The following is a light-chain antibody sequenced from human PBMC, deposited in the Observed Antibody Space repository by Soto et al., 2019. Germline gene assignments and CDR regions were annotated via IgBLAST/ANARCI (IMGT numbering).Light chain of an antibody. CDR2: RAS. J-gene: IGKJ1*01. CDR1: QSISRW. CDR3: QQYASFTRQ. Sequence: DSRVTHSPVTLSLPLISTGTTNFRASQSISRWLAWYQQKPGKAPKLLMYRASTLESGVPSRFSGSGSGTEFTLTISSLQPDDFATYHCQQYASFTRQFGQRTKVAIK. V-gene: IGKV1-5*03.